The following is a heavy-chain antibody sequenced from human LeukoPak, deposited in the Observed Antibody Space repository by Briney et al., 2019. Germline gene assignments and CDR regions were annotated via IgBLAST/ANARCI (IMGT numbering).Heavy chain of an antibody. CDR3: ARGWELRNYYYYYMDV. D-gene: IGHD1-26*01. V-gene: IGHV1-2*02. CDR2: INPNSGGT. Sequence: ASVKVSCKASGYTFTNYAMNWVRQAPGQGLEWMGWINPNSGGTNSAQKFQGRVTMTRDTSISTAYMELSRLRSDDTAVYYCARGWELRNYYYYYMDVWGKGTTVTVSS. CDR1: GYTFTNYA. J-gene: IGHJ6*03.